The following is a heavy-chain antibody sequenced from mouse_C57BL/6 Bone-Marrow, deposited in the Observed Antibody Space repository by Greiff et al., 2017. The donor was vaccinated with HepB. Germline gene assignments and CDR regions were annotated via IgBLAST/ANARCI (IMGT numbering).Heavy chain of an antibody. CDR3: TRGSSYYAMDY. CDR1: GFTFSSYS. J-gene: IGHJ4*01. V-gene: IGHV5-9-1*02. D-gene: IGHD1-1*01. Sequence: EVQRVESGEGLVKPGGSLKLSCAASGFTFSSYSMSWVRQTPEKRLEWVAYISSGGDYTYYADTVKGRFTISRDNARNTLYLQMSSLKSEDTAMYYCTRGSSYYAMDYWGQGTSVTVSS. CDR2: ISSGGDYT.